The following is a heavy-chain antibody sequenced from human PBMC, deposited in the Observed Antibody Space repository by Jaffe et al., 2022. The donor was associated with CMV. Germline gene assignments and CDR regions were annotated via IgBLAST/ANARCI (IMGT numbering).Heavy chain of an antibody. CDR1: GFTFSSYG. Sequence: QVQLVESGGGVVQPGRSLRLSCAASGFTFSSYGMHWVRQAPGKGLEWVAVIWYDGSNKYYADSVKGRFTISRDNSKNTLYLQMNSLRAEDTAVYYCARRVAAVAGTNYYYYMDVWGKGTTVTVSS. CDR3: ARRVAAVAGTNYYYYMDV. V-gene: IGHV3-33*08. D-gene: IGHD6-19*01. CDR2: IWYDGSNK. J-gene: IGHJ6*03.